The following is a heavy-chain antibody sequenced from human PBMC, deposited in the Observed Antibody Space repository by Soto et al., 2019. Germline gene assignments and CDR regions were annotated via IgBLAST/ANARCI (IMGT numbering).Heavy chain of an antibody. CDR1: GYTFTSYD. CDR2: MNPNSGNT. Sequence: ASVKVSCKASGYTFTSYDINWVRQATGQGLEWMGWMNPNSGNTGYAQKFQGRVTMTRNTSISTAYMELSSLRSEDTAVYYCARGYLDIVVVPAANWFDLWGQGTLVTVSS. J-gene: IGHJ5*02. D-gene: IGHD2-2*03. V-gene: IGHV1-8*02. CDR3: ARGYLDIVVVPAANWFDL.